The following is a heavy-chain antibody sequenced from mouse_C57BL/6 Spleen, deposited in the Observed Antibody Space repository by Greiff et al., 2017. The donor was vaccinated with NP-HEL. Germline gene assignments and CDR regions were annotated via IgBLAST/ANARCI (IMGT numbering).Heavy chain of an antibody. CDR2: INPSTGGT. CDR3: ARRDDYDGVDY. J-gene: IGHJ2*01. Sequence: EVQLQQSGPELVKPGASVKISCKASGYSFTGYYMNWVKQSPEKSLEWIGEINPSTGGTTYNQKFKAKATLTVDKSSSTAYMQLKSLTSEDSAVYYCARRDDYDGVDYWGQGTTLTVSS. V-gene: IGHV1-42*01. CDR1: GYSFTGYY. D-gene: IGHD2-4*01.